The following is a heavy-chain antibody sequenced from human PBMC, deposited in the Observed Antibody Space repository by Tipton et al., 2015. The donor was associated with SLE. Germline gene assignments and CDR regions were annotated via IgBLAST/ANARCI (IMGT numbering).Heavy chain of an antibody. V-gene: IGHV4-59*08. CDR1: GGSISGYY. CDR3: ARRLTRYSGYDYFDY. CDR2: IYYSGST. D-gene: IGHD5-12*01. J-gene: IGHJ4*02. Sequence: GLVKPSETLSLTCTVSGGSISGYYWSWVRQPPGKGLEWIGYIYYSGSTNYNPSLKSRVTISVDTSKNQFSLKLSSVTAADTAVYYCARRLTRYSGYDYFDYWGQGTLVTVSS.